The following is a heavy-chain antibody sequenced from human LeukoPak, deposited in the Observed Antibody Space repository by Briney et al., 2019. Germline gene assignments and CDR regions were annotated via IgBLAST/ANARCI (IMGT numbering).Heavy chain of an antibody. Sequence: ASVKVSCKASGYTFTGYYMHWVRQAPGQGLEWMGLINPNSGGTNYAQKFQGRVTMTRDTSISTAYMELSRLRSDDTAVYYCARDWTAGYYGMDVWGQGTTVTVSS. V-gene: IGHV1-2*06. CDR1: GYTFTGYY. CDR3: ARDWTAGYYGMDV. CDR2: INPNSGGT. D-gene: IGHD3/OR15-3a*01. J-gene: IGHJ6*02.